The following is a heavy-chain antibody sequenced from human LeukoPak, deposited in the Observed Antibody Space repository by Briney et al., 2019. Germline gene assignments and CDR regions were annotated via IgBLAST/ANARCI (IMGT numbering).Heavy chain of an antibody. Sequence: GGSLRLSCAASGXTFSTYAMSWVRQAPGKGLEWVSTFITSGRSTYYADSVKGRFTISRDNSKNTLSLQMNSLRDEDTAVYYCAREESGSYFSWSVGYFDYWGQGTLVTVSS. CDR2: FITSGRST. CDR1: GXTFSTYA. V-gene: IGHV3-23*01. CDR3: AREESGSYFSWSVGYFDY. D-gene: IGHD1-26*01. J-gene: IGHJ4*02.